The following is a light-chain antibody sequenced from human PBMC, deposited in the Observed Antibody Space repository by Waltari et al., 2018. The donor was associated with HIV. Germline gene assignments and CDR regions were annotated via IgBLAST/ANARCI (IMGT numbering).Light chain of an antibody. V-gene: IGKV1-17*01. CDR3: FQHNDYPFT. Sequence: DIQMTQSPSSLSASVGERVTITCRASQGIRNDLSWYQQKPGTAPKRLIYAASTLQSGVPSRFSDSGSGTDFTLTISSLQPEDFATYYCFQHNDYPFTFGQGTKLDI. CDR2: AAS. CDR1: QGIRND. J-gene: IGKJ2*01.